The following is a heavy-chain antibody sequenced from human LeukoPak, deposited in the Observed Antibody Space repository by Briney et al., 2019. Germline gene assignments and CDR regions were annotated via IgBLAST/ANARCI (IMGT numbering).Heavy chain of an antibody. V-gene: IGHV1-2*02. CDR3: ARDSPYSSSSEDAFDI. J-gene: IGHJ3*02. CDR2: INSNTGGT. Sequence: ASVKVSCKTSGYTFTGYYLHWVRQAPGQGLEWMGWINSNTGGTNYAQKFQGRVPMTRDTSISTAYMELSRLRSDDTAVYYCARDSPYSSSSEDAFDIWGQGTMVTVSS. D-gene: IGHD6-13*01. CDR1: GYTFTGYY.